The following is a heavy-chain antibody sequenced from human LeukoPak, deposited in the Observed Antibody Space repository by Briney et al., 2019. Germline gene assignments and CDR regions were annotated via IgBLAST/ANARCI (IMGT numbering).Heavy chain of an antibody. D-gene: IGHD3-22*01. CDR1: GGSISSSSYY. V-gene: IGHV4-39*07. Sequence: PSETLSLTCTVSGGSISSSSYYWGWIRQPPGKGLEWIGSMYHSGSTYYNPSLKSRVTISVDTSKNQFSLKLSSVTAADTAVYYCARDGPYSPDRPFYFDYWGQGTLVTVSS. CDR2: MYHSGST. J-gene: IGHJ4*02. CDR3: ARDGPYSPDRPFYFDY.